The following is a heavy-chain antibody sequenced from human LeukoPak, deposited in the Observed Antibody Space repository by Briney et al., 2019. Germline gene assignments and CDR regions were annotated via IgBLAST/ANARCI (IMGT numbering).Heavy chain of an antibody. CDR3: ARATEGITMVRERGNYYYGMDV. CDR2: IYYSGST. V-gene: IGHV4-59*01. CDR1: GGSISSYY. J-gene: IGHJ6*04. D-gene: IGHD3-10*01. Sequence: SETLSLNCTVSGGSISSYYWSWIRQPPGKGLEGIGYIYYSGSTNYNPSLKRRVTISVDTSKHQFSLKLSAVTAADTAVYYCARATEGITMVRERGNYYYGMDVWGKGTTVTGSS.